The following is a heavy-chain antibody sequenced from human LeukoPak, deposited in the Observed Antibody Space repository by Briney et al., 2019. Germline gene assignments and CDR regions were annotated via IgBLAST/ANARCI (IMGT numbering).Heavy chain of an antibody. V-gene: IGHV4-39*07. CDR2: IYYSGST. CDR1: GGSISSSSYY. D-gene: IGHD3-10*01. J-gene: IGHJ5*02. Sequence: PSETLSLTCTVSGGSISSSSYYWGWIRQPPGKGLEWIGSIYYSGSTYYNPSLKSRVTISVDTSKNQFSLKLSSVTAADTAVYYCVRRGRLLYFGESRGRYGSLNWFDPWGQGTLVTVSS. CDR3: VRRGRLLYFGESRGRYGSLNWFDP.